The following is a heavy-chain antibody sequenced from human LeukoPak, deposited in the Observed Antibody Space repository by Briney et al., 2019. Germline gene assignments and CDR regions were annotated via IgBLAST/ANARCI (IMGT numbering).Heavy chain of an antibody. CDR1: GGSISSYY. CDR3: VRRLASGDYHPLG. CDR2: IYYSGST. D-gene: IGHD1-26*01. J-gene: IGHJ4*02. Sequence: SETLSLTYTVSGGSISSYYWSWIRQPPGKGLEWIGYIYYSGSTNYNPSLKSRVTISVDTSKNQFSLKLNSVTAADTAVYYCVRRLASGDYHPLGWGQGTLVTVSS. V-gene: IGHV4-59*08.